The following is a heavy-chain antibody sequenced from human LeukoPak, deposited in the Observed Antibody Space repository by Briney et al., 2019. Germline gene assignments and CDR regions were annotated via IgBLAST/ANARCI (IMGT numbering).Heavy chain of an antibody. CDR2: IFYSGST. Sequence: SETLSLTCTVSSGSISTSNYYWGWVRQPPGKALEWIGNIFYSGSTYYSPSLKSRVTISLDTSRNQFSLKLGSVTAADTAVYYCARDVSQDYYDSSGYYYVPGELDPWGQGTLVTVSS. J-gene: IGHJ5*02. CDR3: ARDVSQDYYDSSGYYYVPGELDP. D-gene: IGHD3-22*01. V-gene: IGHV4-39*07. CDR1: SGSISTSNYY.